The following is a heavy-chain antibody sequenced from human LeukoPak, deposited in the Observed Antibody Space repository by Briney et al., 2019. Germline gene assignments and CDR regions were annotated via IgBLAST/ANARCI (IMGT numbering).Heavy chain of an antibody. V-gene: IGHV3-7*01. CDR2: IKQDGSEK. Sequence: GGSLRLSCAASGFTFSSYWMSWVRQAPGKGLEWVANIKQDGSEKYYVDSVKGRFTISRDNAKNSLYLRMNSLRAEDTAVYYCARDGSSWYAVYYFDYWGQGTLVTVSS. J-gene: IGHJ4*02. CDR1: GFTFSSYW. D-gene: IGHD6-13*01. CDR3: ARDGSSWYAVYYFDY.